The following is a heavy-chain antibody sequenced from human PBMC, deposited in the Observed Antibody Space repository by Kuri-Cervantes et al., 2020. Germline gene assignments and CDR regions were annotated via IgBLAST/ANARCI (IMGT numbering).Heavy chain of an antibody. V-gene: IGHV4-59*12. J-gene: IGHJ4*02. CDR3: ARERDYGDSGGMFDY. D-gene: IGHD4-17*01. Sequence: SETLSLTCTVSGGSINNYYWSWIRQSPGKELEWIGYIYYSGSTTYYNPSLKSRVTISVDRSKNQFSLKLSSVTAADTAVYYCARERDYGDSGGMFDYWGQGTLVTVSS. CDR1: GGSINNYY. CDR2: IYYSGST.